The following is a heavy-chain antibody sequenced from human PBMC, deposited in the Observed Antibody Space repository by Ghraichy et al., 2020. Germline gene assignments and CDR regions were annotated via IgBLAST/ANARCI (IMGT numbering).Heavy chain of an antibody. CDR2: INPNSGGT. CDR3: ARSDFHYYDSSGYYSPPDY. V-gene: IGHV1-2*02. D-gene: IGHD3-22*01. CDR1: GYTFTGYY. Sequence: ASVKVSCKASGYTFTGYYMHWVRQAPGQGLEWMGWINPNSGGTNYAQKFQGRVTMTRDTSISTAYMELSRLRSDDTAVYYCARSDFHYYDSSGYYSPPDYWGQGTLVTVSS. J-gene: IGHJ4*02.